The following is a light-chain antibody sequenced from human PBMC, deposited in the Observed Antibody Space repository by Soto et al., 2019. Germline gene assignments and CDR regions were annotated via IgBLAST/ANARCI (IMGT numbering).Light chain of an antibody. J-gene: IGKJ5*01. CDR1: QSISNH. V-gene: IGKV1-39*01. CDR2: AAS. CDR3: QQSYITLIT. Sequence: DIQMTQSPSSLSASVEDRVIITCRASQSISNHLNWYQQKPGKAPKLLIYAASTLHIGVPSRFSGSGSGTDFTLTISSLQPEDFATYYCQQSYITLITFGQGTRLEIK.